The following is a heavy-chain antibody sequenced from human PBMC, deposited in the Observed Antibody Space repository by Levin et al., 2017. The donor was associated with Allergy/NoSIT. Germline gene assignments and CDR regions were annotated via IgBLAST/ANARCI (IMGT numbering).Heavy chain of an antibody. Sequence: SGPTLVKPTQTLTLTCTFSGFSLSTSGVGVAWIRQPPGKALEWLAIIYWDDDKHYNSSLKSRLTITKDTPKNQVVLTMTNMDPVDTGTYYCAHRPVYESLGRSFDPWGQGTLVTVSS. D-gene: IGHD3-22*01. J-gene: IGHJ5*02. CDR3: AHRPVYESLGRSFDP. CDR1: GFSLSTSGVG. CDR2: IYWDDDK. V-gene: IGHV2-5*02.